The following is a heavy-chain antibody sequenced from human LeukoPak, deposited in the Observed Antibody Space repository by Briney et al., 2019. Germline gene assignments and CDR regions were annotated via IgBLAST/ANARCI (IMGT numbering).Heavy chain of an antibody. Sequence: GGSLRLSCAASGFTFSSYWMSWVRQAPGKGLEWVANIKKDGSEKYYVDSVRGRFTISRDNAKTSLYLQMNSLRAEDTAVYYCASRRITMVRGVIITFDYWGQGTLVTVSS. CDR2: IKKDGSEK. CDR1: GFTFSSYW. D-gene: IGHD3-10*01. J-gene: IGHJ4*02. V-gene: IGHV3-7*01. CDR3: ASRRITMVRGVIITFDY.